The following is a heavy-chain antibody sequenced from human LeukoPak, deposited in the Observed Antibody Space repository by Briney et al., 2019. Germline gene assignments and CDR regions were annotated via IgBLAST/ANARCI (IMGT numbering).Heavy chain of an antibody. CDR3: ARMVVVVPAAILGWFDP. J-gene: IGHJ5*02. D-gene: IGHD2-2*02. CDR1: GGSFSGYY. CDR2: INHSGST. Sequence: SETLSLTCAVYGGSFSGYYWSWTRQPPGKGLEWIGEINHSGSTNYNPSLKSRVTISVDTSKNQFSLKLSSVTAADTAVYYCARMVVVVPAAILGWFDPWGQGTLVTVSS. V-gene: IGHV4-34*01.